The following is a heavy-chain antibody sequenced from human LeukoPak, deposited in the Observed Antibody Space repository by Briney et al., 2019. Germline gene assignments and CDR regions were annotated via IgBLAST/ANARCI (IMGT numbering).Heavy chain of an antibody. CDR2: IYNSGST. CDR1: GYSISSGYY. V-gene: IGHV4-38-2*02. CDR3: ARRTPEGIAAAGTGLNWFDP. Sequence: SETLSLTCTVSGYSISSGYYWGWIRQAPGKGLEWIGSIYNSGSTYYNPSLKSRVTISVDMSKNQFSLKLSSVTAADTAVYYCARRTPEGIAAAGTGLNWFDPWGQGTLVTVSS. D-gene: IGHD6-13*01. J-gene: IGHJ5*02.